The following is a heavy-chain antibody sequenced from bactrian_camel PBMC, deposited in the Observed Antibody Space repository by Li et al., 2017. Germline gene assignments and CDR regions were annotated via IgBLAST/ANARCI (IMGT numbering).Heavy chain of an antibody. V-gene: IGHV3S53*01. J-gene: IGHJ4*01. Sequence: HVQLVESGGGSVQSGGSLRLSCAASERISALKCVGWYRQVPGKEREWVATLDRDGTTDYADSVKGRFTLSQDNVKNTVYLQMNSLKPEDTAVYYCAAEPANDDEFGGCVDYTPGTQVTVS. CDR1: ERISALKC. CDR2: LDRDGTT. D-gene: IGHD2*01.